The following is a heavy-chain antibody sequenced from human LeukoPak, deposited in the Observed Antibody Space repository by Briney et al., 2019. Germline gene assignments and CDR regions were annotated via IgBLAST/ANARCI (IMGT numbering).Heavy chain of an antibody. V-gene: IGHV1-2*02. Sequence: ASVKVSCKASGYTFTGYYMHWVRQAPGQGLEWMGWINPNSGGTNYAQKFQGRVTMTRDTSISTAYMELSRPRSDDTAVYYCARSPGGSSWHLKWGQGTLVTVSS. CDR1: GYTFTGYY. CDR3: ARSPGGSSWHLK. CDR2: INPNSGGT. D-gene: IGHD6-13*01. J-gene: IGHJ4*02.